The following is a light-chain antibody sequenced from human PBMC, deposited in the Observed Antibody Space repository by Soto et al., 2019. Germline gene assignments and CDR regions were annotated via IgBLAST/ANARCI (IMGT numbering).Light chain of an antibody. V-gene: IGKV1-5*03. CDR3: QHWHGCSLT. CDR1: QSINDW. CDR2: KAS. Sequence: DIQMTQSPSTLSASVGDRVTITCRASQSINDWVAWYQQKPGRAPKFLIYKASNLESGVPLRFSSSGSGTEFPLTISSLQTDDFAPYYCQHWHGCSLTFGQGTKVEIK. J-gene: IGKJ1*01.